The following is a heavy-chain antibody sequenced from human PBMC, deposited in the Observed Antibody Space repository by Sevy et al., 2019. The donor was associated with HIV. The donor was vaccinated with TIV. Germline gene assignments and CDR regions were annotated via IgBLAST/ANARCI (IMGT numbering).Heavy chain of an antibody. Sequence: GGSLRLSCAASEFTFSSYWMSWVHQAPGKGLEWVANIKQDGSEKYYVDSVKGRFTISRDNAKNSLYLQMNSLRAEDTAVYYCARSGGGYDYGMDVWGQGTTVTVSS. J-gene: IGHJ6*02. D-gene: IGHD2-8*02. CDR2: IKQDGSEK. CDR3: ARSGGGYDYGMDV. CDR1: EFTFSSYW. V-gene: IGHV3-7*01.